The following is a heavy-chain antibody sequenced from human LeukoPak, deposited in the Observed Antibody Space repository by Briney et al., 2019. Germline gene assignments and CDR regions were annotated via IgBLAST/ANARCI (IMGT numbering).Heavy chain of an antibody. CDR1: GGTFSSYA. Sequence: GASVKVSCKASGGTFSSYAISWVRQAPGQGLEWMGRIIPILGIANYAQKFQGRVTITADKSTSTAYMELSSLRSEDTAVYYCARTPIVYYYDSSGYYYGYFQHWGQGTLVTVS. CDR2: IIPILGIA. CDR3: ARTPIVYYYDSSGYYYGYFQH. V-gene: IGHV1-69*04. J-gene: IGHJ1*01. D-gene: IGHD3-22*01.